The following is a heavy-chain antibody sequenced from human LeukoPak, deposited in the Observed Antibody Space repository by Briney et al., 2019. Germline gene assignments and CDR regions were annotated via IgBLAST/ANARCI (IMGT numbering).Heavy chain of an antibody. Sequence: ASVKVSCKASGYTFTSYGISWVRQAPGQGLEWMGWVSAYNGNTNYAQKLQGRVTMTTDTSTSTAYMELRSLRSDDTAVYYCARDRSPGSGSYYNYWGQGTLVTVSS. CDR3: ARDRSPGSGSYYNY. CDR2: VSAYNGNT. D-gene: IGHD3-10*01. J-gene: IGHJ4*02. V-gene: IGHV1-18*01. CDR1: GYTFTSYG.